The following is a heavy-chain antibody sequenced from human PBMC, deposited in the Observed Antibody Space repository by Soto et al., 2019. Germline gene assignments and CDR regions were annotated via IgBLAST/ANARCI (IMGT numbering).Heavy chain of an antibody. D-gene: IGHD6-6*01. CDR2: IYYSGST. CDR1: GGPISSSSYY. V-gene: IGHV4-39*02. CDR3: ARETSIADLEICFYYYYGMDV. J-gene: IGHJ6*02. Sequence: QLQLQESGPGLVKPSETLSLTCTVSGGPISSSSYYWGWIRQPPGKGLEWIGSIYYSGSTYYNPSLKSRFTISVDTSKNQFSLKLSSVTAADTAVYYCARETSIADLEICFYYYYGMDVWCQGTTVTVFS.